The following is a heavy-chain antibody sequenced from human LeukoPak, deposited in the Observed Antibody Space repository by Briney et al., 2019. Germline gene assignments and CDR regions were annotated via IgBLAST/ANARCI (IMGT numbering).Heavy chain of an antibody. V-gene: IGHV1-69*06. J-gene: IGHJ4*02. CDR2: IIPIFGTA. D-gene: IGHD4-17*01. CDR1: GGTFSSYA. CDR3: ATDYGDYGREFTFDY. Sequence: WASVKVSCTASGGTFSSYAISWVRQAPGQGLEWMGGIIPIFGTANYAQKFQGRVTMTEDTSTDTAYMELSSLRSEDTAVYYCATDYGDYGREFTFDYWGQGTLVTVSS.